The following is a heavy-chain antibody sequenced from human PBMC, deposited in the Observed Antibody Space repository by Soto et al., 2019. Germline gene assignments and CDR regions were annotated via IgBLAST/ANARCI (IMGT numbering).Heavy chain of an antibody. Sequence: GASVKVSCKASGYTFTSYGISWVRQAPGQGLEWMGWISAYNGNTNYAQKLQGRVTMTTDTSTSTAYMELRSLRSDDTAVYYCARDEGSYYYYYYGMDVWGQGTTVTVSS. J-gene: IGHJ6*02. CDR3: ARDEGSYYYYYYGMDV. CDR1: GYTFTSYG. V-gene: IGHV1-18*01. CDR2: ISAYNGNT.